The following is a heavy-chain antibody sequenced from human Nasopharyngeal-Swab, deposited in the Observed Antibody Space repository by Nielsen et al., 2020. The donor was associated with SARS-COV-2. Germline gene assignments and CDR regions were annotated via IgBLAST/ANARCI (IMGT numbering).Heavy chain of an antibody. CDR3: ARSNADKGYYYYYMDV. Sequence: GESLKISCAASGFTFSNAWLNWVRQAPGKGLEWVSAISGSGGSTYYADSVKGRFTISRDNSKNTLYLQMNSLRAEDTAVYYCARSNADKGYYYYYMDVWGKGTTVTVSS. CDR2: ISGSGGST. J-gene: IGHJ6*03. V-gene: IGHV3-23*01. CDR1: GFTFSNAW.